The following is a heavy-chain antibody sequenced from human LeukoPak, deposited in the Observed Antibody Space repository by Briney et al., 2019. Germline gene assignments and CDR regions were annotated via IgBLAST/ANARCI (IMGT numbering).Heavy chain of an antibody. CDR1: GGTFSSYA. J-gene: IGHJ4*02. V-gene: IGHV1-69*05. CDR2: IIPIFGTA. D-gene: IGHD3-22*01. CDR3: ARCLHYYDSSGYYLPWYFDY. Sequence: SVKVSCKASGGTFSSYAISWVRQAPGQGLEWMGGIIPIFGTANYAQKLQGRVTMTTDTSTSTAYMELRSLRSEDTAVYYCARCLHYYDSSGYYLPWYFDYWGQGTLVTVSS.